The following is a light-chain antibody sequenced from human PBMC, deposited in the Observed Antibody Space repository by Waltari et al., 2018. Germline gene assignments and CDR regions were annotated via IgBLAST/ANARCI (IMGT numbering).Light chain of an antibody. J-gene: IGLJ2*01. CDR2: EVT. V-gene: IGLV2-8*01. Sequence: QSALTQPPSASGSPGQSVTISCTGTSNDIGGYFYVSWYHQHPGKAPKLMLYEVTNRPSGGPGRFSSSKSGNTASLTVSGLQAEDEAEYYCASYASYNTLVFGGVTKLTVL. CDR1: SNDIGGYFY. CDR3: ASYASYNTLV.